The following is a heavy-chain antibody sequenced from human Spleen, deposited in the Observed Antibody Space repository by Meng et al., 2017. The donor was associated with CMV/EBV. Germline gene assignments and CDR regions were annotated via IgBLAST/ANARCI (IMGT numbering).Heavy chain of an antibody. D-gene: IGHD3-10*01. Sequence: LQQWGAGLLEPSETLSLTRSCYGGSLSCIYWSGLRQPPGKGLEWIVAINHSGRTNYNPSLKSRVTISVDTSKNQFSLKLSSVTAADTAVYYCARVVLLWFGESFDYWGQGTLVTVSS. J-gene: IGHJ4*02. V-gene: IGHV4-34*01. CDR1: GGSLSCIY. CDR2: INHSGRT. CDR3: ARVVLLWFGESFDY.